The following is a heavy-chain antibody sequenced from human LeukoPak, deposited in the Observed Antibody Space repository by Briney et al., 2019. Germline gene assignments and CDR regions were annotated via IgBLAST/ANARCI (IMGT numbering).Heavy chain of an antibody. V-gene: IGHV3-30*18. CDR1: GFTFSSYG. D-gene: IGHD6-19*01. CDR3: AKDHQWLVRNYYGMDV. J-gene: IGHJ6*02. CDR2: ISYDGSNK. Sequence: GGSLRLSCAASGFTFSSYGMHWVRQAPGKGLEWVAVISYDGSNKYYADPVKGRFTISRDNSKNTLYLQMNSLRAEDTAVYYCAKDHQWLVRNYYGMDVWGQGTTVTVSS.